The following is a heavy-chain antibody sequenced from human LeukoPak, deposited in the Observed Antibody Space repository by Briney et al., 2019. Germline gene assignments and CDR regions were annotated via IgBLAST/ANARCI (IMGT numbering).Heavy chain of an antibody. D-gene: IGHD3-10*02. V-gene: IGHV3-30*02. J-gene: IGHJ5*01. CDR1: GFVFTTFG. Sequence: QPGGSLRLSCAASGFVFTTFGMHWVRQAPGGRLEWVAFVAKDEVTKYYADSVKGRFTISRDTSKSTLYLGMNSLRTEDTAVYYCARSYVLHHFESWGQGTPVTVSS. CDR3: ARSYVLHHFES. CDR2: VAKDEVTK.